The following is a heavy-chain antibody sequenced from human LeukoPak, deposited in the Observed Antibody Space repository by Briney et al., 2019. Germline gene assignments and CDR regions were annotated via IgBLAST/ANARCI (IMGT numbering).Heavy chain of an antibody. Sequence: ASVKVSCKASGYTFTSYGISWVRQAPGQGLEWMGWISAYNGNTNYAQKLPGRVTMTTDTSTSTAYMELRSLRSDDTAVYYCARVGNSRGYYGSGSLDYWGQGTLVTVSS. J-gene: IGHJ4*02. D-gene: IGHD3-10*01. V-gene: IGHV1-18*01. CDR2: ISAYNGNT. CDR1: GYTFTSYG. CDR3: ARVGNSRGYYGSGSLDY.